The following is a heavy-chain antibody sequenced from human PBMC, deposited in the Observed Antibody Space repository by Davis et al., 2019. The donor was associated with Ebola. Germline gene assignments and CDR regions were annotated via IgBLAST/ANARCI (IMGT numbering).Heavy chain of an antibody. Sequence: GESLKISCTGSGYTFSSFWMNWVHQASGKGFEWAPRINSDGTSSNYTDVVRGRFTVSRDNAKNTLYLQMNSLRVEDTAVYFWARGGAVAPDWGPGTLVTVSS. CDR3: ARGGAVAPD. D-gene: IGHD4-23*01. J-gene: IGHJ4*02. CDR1: GYTFSSFW. V-gene: IGHV3-74*01. CDR2: INSDGTSS.